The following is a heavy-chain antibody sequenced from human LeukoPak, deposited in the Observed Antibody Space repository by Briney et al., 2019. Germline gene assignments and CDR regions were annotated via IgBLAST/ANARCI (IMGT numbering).Heavy chain of an antibody. V-gene: IGHV1-69*04. Sequence: SVKVSCKASGGTFSSYAISWVRQAPGQGPEWMGRIIPILGIANYAQKFQGRVTITADKSTSTAYMELSSLRSEDTAVYYCARGVVPAAIHFDYWGQGTLVTVSS. J-gene: IGHJ4*02. CDR2: IIPILGIA. D-gene: IGHD2-2*02. CDR1: GGTFSSYA. CDR3: ARGVVPAAIHFDY.